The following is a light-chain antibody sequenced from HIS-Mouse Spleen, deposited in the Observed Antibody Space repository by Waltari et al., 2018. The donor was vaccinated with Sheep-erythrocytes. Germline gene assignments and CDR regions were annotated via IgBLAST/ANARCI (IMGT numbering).Light chain of an antibody. J-gene: IGLJ3*02. Sequence: SASLGASVKLTCTLSSGHSSYAIAWHQQQPEKGPRYLMKLNSDGSHSKGDGIPDRFSGSSSGAERYLTISSLQSEDEADYYCQTWGTGIPWVFGGGTKLTVL. V-gene: IGLV4-69*01. CDR2: LNSDGSH. CDR3: QTWGTGIPWV. CDR1: SGHSSYA.